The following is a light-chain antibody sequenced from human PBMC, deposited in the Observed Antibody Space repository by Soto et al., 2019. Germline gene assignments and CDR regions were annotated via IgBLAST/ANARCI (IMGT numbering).Light chain of an antibody. CDR2: DVS. V-gene: IGLV2-14*01. Sequence: QSALTQPASVSGSPGQSITISCTGTSSDIGGYNYVSWYQQHTGKAPKLMIYDVSNRPSGVSNRFSGSKSGNTASLTISGLQAEDEADYYCSSHTGSGYVFGTGTKVTVL. CDR1: SSDIGGYNY. J-gene: IGLJ1*01. CDR3: SSHTGSGYV.